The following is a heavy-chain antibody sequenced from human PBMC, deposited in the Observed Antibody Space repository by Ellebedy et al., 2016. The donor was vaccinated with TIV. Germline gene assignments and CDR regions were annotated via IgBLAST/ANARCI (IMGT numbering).Heavy chain of an antibody. CDR1: GDSVSNSRYY. CDR2: IYYTGST. Sequence: SETLSLXCTVSGDSVSNSRYYWTWIRQSPEKGLEWIGYIYYTGSTNYNPSLGSRVAMSVDTSKSQFSLKLDSATTADTAVYFCARVASMVIDYWGQGTLVTVSS. CDR3: ARVASMVIDY. J-gene: IGHJ4*02. D-gene: IGHD3-10*01. V-gene: IGHV4-61*01.